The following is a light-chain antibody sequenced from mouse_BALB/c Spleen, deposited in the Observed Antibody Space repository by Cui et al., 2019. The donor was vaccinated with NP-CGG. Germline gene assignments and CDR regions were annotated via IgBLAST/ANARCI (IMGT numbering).Light chain of an antibody. CDR3: ALWYSNHWV. CDR2: STN. CDR1: TGAVTTSHY. J-gene: IGLJ1*01. Sequence: QAVVTQDSALTTTPGETVTLTCRSSTGAVTTSHYANWVQEKPDHLFTGLIGSTNNRAPGVPARFSGSLIGDKAALIITGAQTEDEAIYFCALWYSNHWVFGGGTKLTVL. V-gene: IGLV1*01.